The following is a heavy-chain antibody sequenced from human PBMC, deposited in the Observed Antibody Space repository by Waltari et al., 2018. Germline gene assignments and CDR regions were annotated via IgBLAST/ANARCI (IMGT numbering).Heavy chain of an antibody. D-gene: IGHD6-13*01. CDR2: NKGDGSTS. V-gene: IGHV3-74*01. CDR1: GFTYSNHW. CDR3: ARLAPKTYRSPVPGRDYYYGLDV. J-gene: IGHJ6*02. Sequence: EEQLVESGGGLVQPGDSLRLSCAASGFTYSNHWMHWVRQAPGKGLVCVSRNKGDGSTSNYADSVKGRFTISRDNTKKTLYLQMKRLRVEYTAVYYCARLAPKTYRSPVPGRDYYYGLDVWGQGTTVTVSS.